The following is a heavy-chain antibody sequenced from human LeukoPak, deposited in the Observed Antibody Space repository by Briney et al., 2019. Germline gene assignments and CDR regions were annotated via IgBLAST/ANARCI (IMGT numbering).Heavy chain of an antibody. CDR3: ARGGLYRGYDWPDYYYGMDV. V-gene: IGHV3-30*04. J-gene: IGHJ6*02. CDR1: GFTFSSYA. D-gene: IGHD5-12*01. Sequence: PGGSLRLSCAASGFTFSSYAMHWVRQAPGKGLEWVAVISYDGSNKYYADSVRGRFTISRDNAKNTLYLQMNSLRAEDTAVHYCARGGLYRGYDWPDYYYGMDVWGQGTTGTVSS. CDR2: ISYDGSNK.